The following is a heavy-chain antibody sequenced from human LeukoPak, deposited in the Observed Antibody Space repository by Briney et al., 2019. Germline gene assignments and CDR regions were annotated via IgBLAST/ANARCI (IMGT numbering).Heavy chain of an antibody. CDR2: ISAYNGNT. D-gene: IGHD2-2*01. J-gene: IGHJ5*02. Sequence: ASVKVSCKASGYTFTSYGITWVRQAPGQGLEWMGWISAYNGNTNYAQKIQGRVTMTTDTSTSTAYMELRSLRSDDTAVYYCARSRVEYQLSVNWFDPWGQGTLVTVSS. CDR3: ARSRVEYQLSVNWFDP. CDR1: GYTFTSYG. V-gene: IGHV1-18*01.